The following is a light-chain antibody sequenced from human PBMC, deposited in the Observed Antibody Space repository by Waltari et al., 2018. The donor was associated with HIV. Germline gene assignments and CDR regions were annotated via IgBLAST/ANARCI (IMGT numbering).Light chain of an antibody. CDR1: QTVSRNY. V-gene: IGKV3-20*01. J-gene: IGKJ1*01. CDR3: QQYGTSPWT. Sequence: ETVLTQSPGTLSFSPGERATLSCRASQTVSRNYLAWYQQKPGQAPRLLIYGASTRASGIPDRFSGSGSGTDFTITISRLEPEDFALFYCQQYGTSPWTFGQGTKVEI. CDR2: GAS.